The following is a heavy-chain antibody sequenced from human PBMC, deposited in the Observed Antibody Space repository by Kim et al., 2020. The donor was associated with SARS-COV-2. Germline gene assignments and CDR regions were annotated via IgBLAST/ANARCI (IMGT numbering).Heavy chain of an antibody. J-gene: IGHJ4*02. Sequence: GGSLRLSCAASGFTFNTFSMNWVRQAPGKGLECVAYINSAGGAIFYADSVKGRFTISRDNYKNSLYLDMNDLRVEETATYYCARDADMARYPYDFWGQGVVV. CDR3: ARDADMARYPYDF. CDR2: INSAGGAI. CDR1: GFTFNTFS. V-gene: IGHV3-48*01. D-gene: IGHD3-9*01.